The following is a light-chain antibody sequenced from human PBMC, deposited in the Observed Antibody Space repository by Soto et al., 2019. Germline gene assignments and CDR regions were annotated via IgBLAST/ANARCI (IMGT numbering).Light chain of an antibody. V-gene: IGLV1-40*01. J-gene: IGLJ1*01. CDR1: TSNIGAGYG. Sequence: QSVLTQPPSVSGAPGQRVTISCSGSTSNIGAGYGVHWYQQLPGTAPKLLIYDNSHRPSGVPDRFSGSQSGASASLAITGLQAEDEADYYCQSYDSSLSGSRVFGSGTKLTVL. CDR3: QSYDSSLSGSRV. CDR2: DNS.